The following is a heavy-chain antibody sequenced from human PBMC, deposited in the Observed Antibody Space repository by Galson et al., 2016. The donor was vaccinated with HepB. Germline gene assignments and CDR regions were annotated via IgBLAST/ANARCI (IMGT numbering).Heavy chain of an antibody. D-gene: IGHD2-21*01. V-gene: IGHV2-70*01. CDR3: ARTVVAGALYYYYGLDV. Sequence: PAPVKPTQTLTLTCPFSGFSLDNSEMCVSWIRQPPGKAPEWLALIDSDDDKFYSSPLKTRLTISKDTSKNQVVLTMTNMDPVDTATYFCARTVVAGALYYYYGLDVWGPGTTVTVSS. CDR1: GFSLDNSEMC. CDR2: IDSDDDK. J-gene: IGHJ6*02.